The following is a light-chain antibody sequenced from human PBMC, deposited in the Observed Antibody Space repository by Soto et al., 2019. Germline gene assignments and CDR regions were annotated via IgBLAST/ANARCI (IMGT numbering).Light chain of an antibody. V-gene: IGKV1-5*01. J-gene: IGKJ1*01. CDR1: QSISGS. CDR3: QQYNTYSRT. CDR2: DAS. Sequence: DIQMTQSPSTLSATVGDRVTITCRASQSISGSLAWYQQKRGKAPNLLIYDASSSESGVPSRFSGSGSGTEFTLTISSLQPDDFATYYCQQYNTYSRTFGQGSKVDIK.